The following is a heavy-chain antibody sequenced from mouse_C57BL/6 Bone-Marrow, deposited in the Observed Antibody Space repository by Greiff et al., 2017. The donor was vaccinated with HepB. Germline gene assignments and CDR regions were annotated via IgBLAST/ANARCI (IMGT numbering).Heavy chain of an antibody. CDR3: EKRDYYGSIRYWYFDV. D-gene: IGHD1-1*01. J-gene: IGHJ1*03. CDR2: INPSCGYT. Sequence: QVQLQQSGAELARPGASVKMSCKASGYTFTSYTMHWVKQRPGQGLEWIGYINPSCGYTKYNQKFKDKATLTADKSSSTAYMQLSSLTSEDSAVYYCEKRDYYGSIRYWYFDVWGTGTTVTVSS. CDR1: GYTFTSYT. V-gene: IGHV1-4*01.